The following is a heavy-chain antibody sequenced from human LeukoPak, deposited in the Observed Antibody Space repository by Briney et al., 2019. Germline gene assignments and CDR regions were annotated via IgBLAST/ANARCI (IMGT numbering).Heavy chain of an antibody. D-gene: IGHD3-10*01. J-gene: IGHJ6*04. CDR2: INHSEIT. V-gene: IGHV4-34*01. CDR1: GGSFSGYY. CDR3: ARDLRSPKRITVVRGDYYYGMDV. Sequence: SETLSLTCAVYGGSFSGYYYNWIRQTPGKGLEWIGEINHSEITNYNPSLKSRVTISVDTSKNQFSLKLNSVTAADTAVYYCARDLRSPKRITVVRGDYYYGMDVWGNGTSVTVSS.